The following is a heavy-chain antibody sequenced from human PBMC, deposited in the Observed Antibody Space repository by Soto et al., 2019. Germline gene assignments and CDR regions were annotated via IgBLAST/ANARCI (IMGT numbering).Heavy chain of an antibody. CDR3: AKDQGSSGWRGGGFFDN. Sequence: GGSLRLSCAASGFSFSTYALSWVRQAPGKGLEWFSSISGNGDNTHYIDSVKGRFTISRDNPKDTLYLQMNSLRAEDTAIYYCAKDQGSSGWRGGGFFDNWGLGTLVTVSS. V-gene: IGHV3-23*01. D-gene: IGHD6-19*01. CDR2: ISGNGDNT. CDR1: GFSFSTYA. J-gene: IGHJ4*02.